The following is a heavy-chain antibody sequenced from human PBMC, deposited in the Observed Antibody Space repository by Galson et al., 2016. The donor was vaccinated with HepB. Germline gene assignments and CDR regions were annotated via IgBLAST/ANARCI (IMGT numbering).Heavy chain of an antibody. Sequence: CAISGDSVSRNSVAWNWIRQSPSRGLEWLGRTYYRSKWFNAYAVSVKSRITINADTSKNQFSLQLNSVTPEDTAVYYCARGLLKDGLDVWGQGTTVTVSS. CDR2: TYYRSKWFN. CDR1: GDSVSRNSVA. V-gene: IGHV6-1*01. CDR3: ARGLLKDGLDV. J-gene: IGHJ6*02.